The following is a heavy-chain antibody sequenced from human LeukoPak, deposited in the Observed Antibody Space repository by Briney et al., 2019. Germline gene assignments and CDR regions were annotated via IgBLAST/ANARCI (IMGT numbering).Heavy chain of an antibody. CDR3: ARDDYDSSTPYYFDY. Sequence: PGGSLRLSCAASGFTFSSYSMNWFRQAPGKGLEWVSYISSSSSTIYYADSVKGRFTISRDNVKNSLYLQMNNLRADDTAVYYCARDDYDSSTPYYFDYWGQGILVTVSS. CDR1: GFTFSSYS. J-gene: IGHJ4*02. D-gene: IGHD3-22*01. CDR2: ISSSSSTI. V-gene: IGHV3-48*04.